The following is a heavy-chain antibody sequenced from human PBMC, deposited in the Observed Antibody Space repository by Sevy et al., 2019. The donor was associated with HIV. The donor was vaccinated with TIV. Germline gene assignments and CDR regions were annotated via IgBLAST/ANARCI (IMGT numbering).Heavy chain of an antibody. CDR3: AHETFGRFES. D-gene: IGHD3-16*01. CDR2: IKSDGSDK. CDR1: GFTFSANL. V-gene: IGHV3-7*01. J-gene: IGHJ4*02. Sequence: GGSLRLSCAASGFTFSANLMNWVRQAPGKGLEWVANIKSDGSDKHYVDSVEGRFTISRDNAKNLLFLQMNSLRVEDTAVYYCAHETFGRFESWGQGTLVTVSS.